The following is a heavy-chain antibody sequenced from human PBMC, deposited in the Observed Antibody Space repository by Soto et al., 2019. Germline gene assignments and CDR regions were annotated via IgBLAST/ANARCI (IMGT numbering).Heavy chain of an antibody. CDR1: GGTFSSYA. D-gene: IGHD1-26*01. J-gene: IGHJ2*01. CDR2: IIPIFGTA. Sequence: QVQLVQSGAEVKKPGSSVKVSCKASGGTFSSYAISWVRQAPGQGLEWMGGIIPIFGTANYAQKFQGRVTITADESTSTAYMELSSLSSEDTAVYYCARNRDSWSFRRYFDLWCRGALVAVSS. CDR3: ARNRDSWSFRRYFDL. V-gene: IGHV1-69*12.